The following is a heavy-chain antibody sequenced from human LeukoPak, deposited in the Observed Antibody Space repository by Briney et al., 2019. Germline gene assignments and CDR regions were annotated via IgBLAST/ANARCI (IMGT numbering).Heavy chain of an antibody. Sequence: GGSLRLSCAASGFTFSSYSMNWVRQAPGKGLEWVSYISSGSSTIYYADSVKGRFTISRDNAKNSLYLQMNSLRAEDTAVYYCASPRGGSSWYYFDYWGQGTLVTVSS. D-gene: IGHD6-13*01. CDR2: ISSGSSTI. CDR1: GFTFSSYS. V-gene: IGHV3-48*04. CDR3: ASPRGGSSWYYFDY. J-gene: IGHJ4*02.